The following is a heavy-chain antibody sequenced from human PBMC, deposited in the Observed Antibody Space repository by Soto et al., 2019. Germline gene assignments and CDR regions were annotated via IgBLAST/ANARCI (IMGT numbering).Heavy chain of an antibody. CDR1: GFTFSSYG. CDR2: ISYDGSNK. V-gene: IGHV3-30*18. D-gene: IGHD1-26*01. J-gene: IGHJ4*02. Sequence: QVQLVESGGGVVQPGRSLRLSCAASGFTFSSYGMHWVRQAPGKGLEWVAVISYDGSNKYYADSVKGRFTISRDNSKNTLYLQMNSLRAEDTAVYYCAKTRWEWELRFDYWGQGTLVTVSS. CDR3: AKTRWEWELRFDY.